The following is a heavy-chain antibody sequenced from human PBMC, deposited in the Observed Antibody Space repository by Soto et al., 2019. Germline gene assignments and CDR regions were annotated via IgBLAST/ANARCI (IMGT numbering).Heavy chain of an antibody. V-gene: IGHV3-30-3*01. D-gene: IGHD2-21*01. J-gene: IGHJ4*02. CDR1: GFTFSTYT. Sequence: PVGSLRLSCAASGFTFSTYTLHWVRQAPGKGLEWVAVVPFDGSNKYYADSLEGRFTISRDNSKNTLYLEMNSLRAEDTAVYYCARDYSTTAPFDYWGQGTLVTVSS. CDR2: VPFDGSNK. CDR3: ARDYSTTAPFDY.